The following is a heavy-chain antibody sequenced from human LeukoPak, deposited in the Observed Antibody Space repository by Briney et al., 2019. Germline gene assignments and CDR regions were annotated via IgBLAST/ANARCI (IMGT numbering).Heavy chain of an antibody. V-gene: IGHV1-46*03. CDR1: GYTFTSYY. D-gene: IGHD5-18*01. J-gene: IGHJ4*02. CDR2: INPSGGST. CDR3: ARGIYSYGNFDY. Sequence: ASVKVSCKASGYTFTSYYMHWVRQAPGQGLEWMGIINPSGGSTSYAQRFQGRATMTRDTSTSTVYMEVSSLRSEDTAVYYCARGIYSYGNFDYWGQGTLVTVSS.